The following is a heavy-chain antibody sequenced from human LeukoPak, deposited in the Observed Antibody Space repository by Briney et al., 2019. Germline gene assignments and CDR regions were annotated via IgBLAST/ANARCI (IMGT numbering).Heavy chain of an antibody. CDR3: AREFSPPYDSSGYFGLDY. CDR2: ISKDGGNK. D-gene: IGHD3-22*01. CDR1: GFTFISYG. V-gene: IGHV3-30*12. Sequence: HAGGSLRLSCETSGFTFISYGMHWVRQTPGKGLEWVAVISKDGGNKFYADSLKGRVTISRDDSKNTLYLQMNSLRAEDTAVYYCAREFSPPYDSSGYFGLDYWGQGTLVTVSS. J-gene: IGHJ4*02.